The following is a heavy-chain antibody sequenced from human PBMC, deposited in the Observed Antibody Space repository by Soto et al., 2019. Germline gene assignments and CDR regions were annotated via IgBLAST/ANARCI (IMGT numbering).Heavy chain of an antibody. D-gene: IGHD1-20*01. CDR1: GFTFNTYA. CDR3: AKDRMRYNSMWAPVDV. V-gene: IGHV3-23*01. J-gene: IGHJ3*01. CDR2: SGRGGVDT. Sequence: GGSLTLSCAASGFTFNTYAMRCVRQAPGKGVEWVSSSGRGGVDTSYADSVTGRFTISMVDSKSTLFLQLSGLRVEDTAVYYFAKDRMRYNSMWAPVDVWGRGTWVTVSS.